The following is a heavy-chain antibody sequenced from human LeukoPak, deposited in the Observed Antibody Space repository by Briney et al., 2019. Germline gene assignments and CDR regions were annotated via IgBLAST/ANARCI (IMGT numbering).Heavy chain of an antibody. CDR2: MYYSGST. Sequence: PSETLSLTCTVSGGSFSSSSYYWGWIRQPPGKGLEWIGSMYYSGSTYYNASLRSRVTISVDTSKNQFSLKLSSVTAADTAVYYCARRWRYSSGYPDYWGQGTLVTVSS. V-gene: IGHV4-39*01. D-gene: IGHD3-22*01. CDR3: ARRWRYSSGYPDY. CDR1: GGSFSSSSYY. J-gene: IGHJ4*02.